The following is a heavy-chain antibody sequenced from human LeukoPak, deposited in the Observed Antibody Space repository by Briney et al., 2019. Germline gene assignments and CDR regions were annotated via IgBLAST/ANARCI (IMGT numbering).Heavy chain of an antibody. CDR1: GFIVSINS. CDR2: IYSGGNT. V-gene: IGHV3-53*01. CDR3: ALHYDSSGYFARNFDY. Sequence: GGSLRLSCAASGFIVSINSMSWVRQAPGKGLEWVSVIYSGGNTYYADSVKGRFTISRDASKSTLYLQMSSLRAEDTAVYYCALHYDSSGYFARNFDYWGQGTLVTVSS. D-gene: IGHD3-22*01. J-gene: IGHJ4*02.